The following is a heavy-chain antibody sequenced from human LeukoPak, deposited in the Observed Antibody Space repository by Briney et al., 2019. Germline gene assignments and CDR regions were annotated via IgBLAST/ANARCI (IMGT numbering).Heavy chain of an antibody. V-gene: IGHV4-59*01. CDR3: ARNLGYCSSTSCYRGPYFNY. CDR1: GGSISSYY. D-gene: IGHD2-2*01. CDR2: IYYSGST. Sequence: PSETLSLTCTVSGGSISSYYWSWIRQPPGKGLEWIGYIYYSGSTNYNPSLKSRVTISVDTSKNQFSLKLGSVTAADTAVYYCARNLGYCSSTSCYRGPYFNYWGQGTLVTVSS. J-gene: IGHJ4*02.